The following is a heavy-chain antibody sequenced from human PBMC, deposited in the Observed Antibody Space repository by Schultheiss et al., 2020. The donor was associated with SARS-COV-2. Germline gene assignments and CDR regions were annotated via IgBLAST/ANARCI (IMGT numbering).Heavy chain of an antibody. V-gene: IGHV3-21*01. CDR1: GFTFSTYS. CDR2: ISSSGTYI. Sequence: GESLKISCAASGFTFSTYSMNWVRQAPGKGLEWVSAISSSGTYIYYADSLRGRFTISRDNAKNSLYLQMNSLRPDDTAVYYCARDGSPAEYGAYWGQGTLVTVSS. J-gene: IGHJ4*02. CDR3: ARDGSPAEYGAY. D-gene: IGHD1-26*01.